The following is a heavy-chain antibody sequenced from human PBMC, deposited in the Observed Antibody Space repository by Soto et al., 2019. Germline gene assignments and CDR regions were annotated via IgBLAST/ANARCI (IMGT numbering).Heavy chain of an antibody. D-gene: IGHD2-8*01. V-gene: IGHV4-31*03. Sequence: PSETLSLTCSVSGGSINSGGSHWTWIRQHPEKGLEWIGCIYFYNGATSSTSYNPSLQSRVVISVDTSKNHVSLNLNSVTVADTAVYFCAWGTDAYKNGFWGLGTLVTVSS. CDR1: GGSINSGGSH. J-gene: IGHJ4*02. CDR3: AWGTDAYKNGF. CDR2: IYFYNGATSST.